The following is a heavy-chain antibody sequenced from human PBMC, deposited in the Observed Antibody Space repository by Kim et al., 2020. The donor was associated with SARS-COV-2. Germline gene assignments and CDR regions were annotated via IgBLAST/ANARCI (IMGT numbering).Heavy chain of an antibody. CDR3: AKVLLRGVLLMDYDAFD. D-gene: IGHD3-10*01. CDR2: LSWDSASV. Sequence: GGSLRLSCAASGFAFGDYAMHWVRQVPGKGLEWVLGLSWDSASVSYLDSVRDRFAVSSDNVKNIFYLEMSALRSEDTALYFCAKVLLRGVLLMDYDAFD. J-gene: IGHJ3*01. CDR1: GFAFGDYA. V-gene: IGHV3-9*01.